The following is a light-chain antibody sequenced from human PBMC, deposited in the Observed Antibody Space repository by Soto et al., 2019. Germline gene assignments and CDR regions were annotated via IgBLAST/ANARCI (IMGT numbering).Light chain of an antibody. J-gene: IGLJ1*01. CDR3: AAWDDSLSGYYV. Sequence: QSVLTQPPSAPGTPGQRVTISCSGNSSNIGNNYVYWFQQLPGTALKLLMYSYNLRPSGVSDRFSASKSGTSASLAISGLRSEDEAVYYCAAWDDSLSGYYVFGTGTKVTVL. CDR2: SYN. CDR1: SSNIGNNY. V-gene: IGLV1-47*02.